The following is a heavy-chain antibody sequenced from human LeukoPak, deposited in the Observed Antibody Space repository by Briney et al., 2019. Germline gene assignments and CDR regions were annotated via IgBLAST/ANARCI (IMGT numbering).Heavy chain of an antibody. J-gene: IGHJ6*03. Sequence: SVKVSCKASGGTFSSYAISWVRQAPGQGLEWMGGIIPIFGTANYAQKFQGRVTITADKSTSTAYMELSSLRSEDTAVYYCARGVNYGGPYYYYYMDVWGKGTTVTVSS. V-gene: IGHV1-69*06. CDR2: IIPIFGTA. CDR1: GGTFSSYA. D-gene: IGHD4-23*01. CDR3: ARGVNYGGPYYYYYMDV.